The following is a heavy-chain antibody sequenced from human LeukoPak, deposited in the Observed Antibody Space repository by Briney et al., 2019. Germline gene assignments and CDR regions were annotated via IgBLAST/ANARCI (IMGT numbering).Heavy chain of an antibody. V-gene: IGHV1-69*05. J-gene: IGHJ6*03. Sequence: SVKVSCKASGGTFSSYAISWVRQAPGQGLEWMGRIIPIFGTANYAQKFQGRVTVTTDESTSTAYMELSSLRSEDTAVYYCARDVFSDIVVVPAYYYYYMDVWGKGTTVTVSS. D-gene: IGHD2-2*01. CDR2: IIPIFGTA. CDR3: ARDVFSDIVVVPAYYYYYMDV. CDR1: GGTFSSYA.